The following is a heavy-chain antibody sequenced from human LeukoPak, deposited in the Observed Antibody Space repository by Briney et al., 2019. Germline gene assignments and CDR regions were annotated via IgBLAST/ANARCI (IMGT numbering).Heavy chain of an antibody. V-gene: IGHV4-61*01. CDR2: IYYSGST. J-gene: IGHJ4*02. D-gene: IGHD3-10*01. CDR1: GGSLSSGSYY. CDR3: ARVRPFGELGY. Sequence: PSETLSLTCTVSGGSLSSGSYYWRWIRQPPGKGLEWIGYIYYSGSTNYNPSLKSRVTISVGTSKNQFSLKLNSVTAADTAVYYCARVRPFGELGYWGQGTLVTVSS.